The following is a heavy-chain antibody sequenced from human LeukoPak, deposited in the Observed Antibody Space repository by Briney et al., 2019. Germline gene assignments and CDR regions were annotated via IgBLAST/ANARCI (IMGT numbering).Heavy chain of an antibody. V-gene: IGHV3-21*01. J-gene: IGHJ4*02. D-gene: IGHD4-17*01. CDR3: ARATDGDHVPY. CDR1: GFTFSSYS. Sequence: PGGSLRLSCAASGFTFSSYSMNWVRQAPGKGLEWVSSISSSSSYINYADSVKGRFTISRDNAKNSLYLQMNSLRAEDTAVYYCARATDGDHVPYWGQGTLVTVSS. CDR2: ISSSSSYI.